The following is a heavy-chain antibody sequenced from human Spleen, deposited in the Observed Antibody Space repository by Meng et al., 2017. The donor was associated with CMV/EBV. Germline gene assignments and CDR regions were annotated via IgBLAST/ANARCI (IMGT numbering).Heavy chain of an antibody. CDR2: IKSKTDGGTT. CDR3: TTGKFTIFGVVHLGYYYYGMDV. CDR1: GLTFSNAW. V-gene: IGHV3-15*01. Sequence: GGSLRLSCAASGLTFSNAWMSWVRQAPGKGLEWVGRIKSKTDGGTTDYAATVKGRFTISRDDSKNTLYLQKNSLKTEDTAVYYFTTGKFTIFGVVHLGYYYYGMDVWGQGTTVTVSS. D-gene: IGHD3-3*01. J-gene: IGHJ6*02.